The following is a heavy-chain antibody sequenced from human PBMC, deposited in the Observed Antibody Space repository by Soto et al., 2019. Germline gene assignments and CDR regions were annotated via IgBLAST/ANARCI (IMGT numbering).Heavy chain of an antibody. CDR3: ARPLWRDDYNWGYFDL. D-gene: IGHD4-4*01. CDR2: ISYDGSNK. CDR1: GFTFSSYA. Sequence: QVQLVESGGGVVQPGRSLRLSCAASGFTFSSYAMHWVRHVPGKGLEWVAVISYDGSNKYYADSVKGRFTISRDNSKNTLYLQMNSLRAEDTAVYYCARPLWRDDYNWGYFDLWGRGTLVTVSS. J-gene: IGHJ2*01. V-gene: IGHV3-30-3*01.